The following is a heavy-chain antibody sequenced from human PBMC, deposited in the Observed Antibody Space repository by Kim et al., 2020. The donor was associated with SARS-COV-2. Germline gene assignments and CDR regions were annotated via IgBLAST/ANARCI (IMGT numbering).Heavy chain of an antibody. D-gene: IGHD3-16*01. CDR3: ARHWTRNYDYVWGNTVDGFDY. CDR1: GGSISSSSYY. J-gene: IGHJ4*02. CDR2: IYYSGST. Sequence: SETLSLTCTVSGGSISSSSYYWGWIRQPPGKGLEWIGSIYYSGSTYYNPSLKSRVTISVDTSKNQFSLKLSSVTAADTAVYYCARHWTRNYDYVWGNTVDGFDYWGQGTLVTVSS. V-gene: IGHV4-39*01.